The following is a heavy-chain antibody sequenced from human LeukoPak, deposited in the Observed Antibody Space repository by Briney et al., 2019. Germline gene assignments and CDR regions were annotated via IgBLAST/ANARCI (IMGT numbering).Heavy chain of an antibody. Sequence: SETLSLTCTVSGGSISSYYWSWIRQPPGKGLEWIGYIYYSGSTNYNPSLKSRVTISVDTSKNQFSLKLSSVTAADTAVYYCARGQIRMGYYYYYYGKDVWGQGTTVTVSS. D-gene: IGHD1-26*01. CDR2: IYYSGST. V-gene: IGHV4-59*01. CDR1: GGSISSYY. J-gene: IGHJ6*02. CDR3: ARGQIRMGYYYYYYGKDV.